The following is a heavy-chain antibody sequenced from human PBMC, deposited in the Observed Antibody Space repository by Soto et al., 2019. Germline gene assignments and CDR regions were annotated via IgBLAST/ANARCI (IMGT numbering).Heavy chain of an antibody. V-gene: IGHV3-30*18. J-gene: IGHJ5*01. D-gene: IGHD4-4*01. CDR1: GFTFGSYG. CDR3: AKGMTTRLPYWFDF. CDR2: ISYDGSNK. Sequence: GGSLRLSCAASGFTFGSYGMHWVRQTPGKGLEWVAVISYDGSNKYYADSVKGRFTISRDNSKNTLYLQMNSLRAEDTAVYYCAKGMTTRLPYWFDFWGQGTLVTVST.